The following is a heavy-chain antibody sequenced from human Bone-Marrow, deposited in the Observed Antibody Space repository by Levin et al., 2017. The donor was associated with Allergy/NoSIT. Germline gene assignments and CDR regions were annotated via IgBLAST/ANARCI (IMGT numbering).Heavy chain of an antibody. D-gene: IGHD3-16*01. CDR2: IYTSGST. V-gene: IGHV3-53*01. CDR1: GFTFSDSA. CDR3: ARLGADPFRPFTYFDL. J-gene: IGHJ4*02. Sequence: GESLKISCAASGFTFSDSAMHWVRQPSGKGLEWVSIIYTSGSTFYADSVMGRFTMSRDSSTDTVFLQMTSLRAEDTAVYYCARLGADPFRPFTYFDLWGQGALVTVSS.